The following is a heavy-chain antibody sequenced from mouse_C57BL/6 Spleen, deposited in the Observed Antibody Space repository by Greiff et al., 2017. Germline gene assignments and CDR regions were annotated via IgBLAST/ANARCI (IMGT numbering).Heavy chain of an antibody. CDR3: SSGSYDYFDY. D-gene: IGHD2-3*01. CDR1: GYTFTGYW. Sequence: LMKPGASVKLPCKATGYTFTGYWIEWVKQRPGHGLEWTGEIVSGSGSTNYNEKVKGKATFTTDTSSNTAYMHLRSRTTEYSAIYYYSSGSYDYFDYWGQGTTLTVSS. J-gene: IGHJ2*01. CDR2: IVSGSGST. V-gene: IGHV1-9*01.